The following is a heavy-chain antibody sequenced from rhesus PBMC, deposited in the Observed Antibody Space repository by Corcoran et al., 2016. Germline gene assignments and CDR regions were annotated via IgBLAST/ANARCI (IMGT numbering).Heavy chain of an antibody. CDR1: GVSISSSNW. CDR3: ARHPGTGWMNFDY. J-gene: IGHJ4*01. Sequence: QVQLQESGPGLVKASETLSLTCAVSGVSISSSNWWSWIRQSPGKGLEWIGYISGSSGTTFYNPSLKSRVAISTEPSKRQFSLKLNSVTAADTAMYYCARHPGTGWMNFDYWGQGVLVTVSS. V-gene: IGHV4-65*01. CDR2: ISGSSGTT. D-gene: IGHD6-31*01.